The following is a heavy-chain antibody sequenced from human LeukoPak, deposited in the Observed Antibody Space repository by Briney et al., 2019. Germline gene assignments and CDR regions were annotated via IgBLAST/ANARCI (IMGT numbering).Heavy chain of an antibody. CDR3: ARDEVTMVRGVIKNYYYYGMDV. J-gene: IGHJ6*02. V-gene: IGHV1-69*04. CDR1: GGTFSSYA. D-gene: IGHD3-10*01. Sequence: ASVKVSCKASGGTFSSYAISWVRQAPGQGLEWMGRIIPILGIANYAQKFQGRVTITADKSTSTAYMELSSLRSGDTAVYYCARDEVTMVRGVIKNYYYYGMDVWGQGTTVTVSS. CDR2: IIPILGIA.